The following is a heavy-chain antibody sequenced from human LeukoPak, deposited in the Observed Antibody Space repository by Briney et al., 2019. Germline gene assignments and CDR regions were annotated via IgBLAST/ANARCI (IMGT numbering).Heavy chain of an antibody. V-gene: IGHV1-2*02. D-gene: IGHD2-21*02. J-gene: IGHJ4*02. CDR1: GYTFTSYG. Sequence: ASVKVSCKASGYTFTSYGISWVRQAPGQGLEWMGWINPNSGGTNYAQKFQGRVTMTRDTSISTAYMELSRLRSDDTAVYYCARAYMTATRHFDSWGQGTLVTVSS. CDR2: INPNSGGT. CDR3: ARAYMTATRHFDS.